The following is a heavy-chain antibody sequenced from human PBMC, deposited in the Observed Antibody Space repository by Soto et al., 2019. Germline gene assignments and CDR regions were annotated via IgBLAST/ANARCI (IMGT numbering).Heavy chain of an antibody. V-gene: IGHV3-7*01. CDR1: EFTFSKYW. J-gene: IGHJ4*02. D-gene: IGHD3-16*01. Sequence: EVQLVESGGGLVQPGGSLRLSCAASEFTFSKYWMTWVRQSPGKGLEWVANINQDGSERYYVDSVRGRFTISRDNAKNSLYLPMTSLRAEDTAVYYCVCGGNYFVYWGQGTLVTVSP. CDR3: VCGGNYFVY. CDR2: INQDGSER.